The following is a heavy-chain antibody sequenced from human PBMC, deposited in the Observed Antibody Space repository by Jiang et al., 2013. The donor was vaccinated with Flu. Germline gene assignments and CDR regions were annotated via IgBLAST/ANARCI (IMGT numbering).Heavy chain of an antibody. D-gene: IGHD4-17*01. CDR2: ISYDGGNK. Sequence: GGVVQPGRSLRLSCAASGFTFSRYAMHWVRQAPGKGLEWAAAISYDGGNKYYADSVKGRFTISRDSSNNTLYLQMTSLRAEDTAVYYCARDDDYGDYGGWFDPWGQGTLVTVSS. CDR1: GFTFSRYA. CDR3: ARDDDYGDYGGWFDP. V-gene: IGHV3-30-3*01. J-gene: IGHJ5*02.